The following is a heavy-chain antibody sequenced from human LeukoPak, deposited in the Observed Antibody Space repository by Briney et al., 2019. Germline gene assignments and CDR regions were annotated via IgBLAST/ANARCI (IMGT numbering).Heavy chain of an antibody. V-gene: IGHV1-69*06. Sequence: GASVKVSCKASGGTFSSYAISWARQAPGQGLEWMGGIIPIFGTANYAQKFQGRVTITADKSTSTAYMELSSLRSEDTAVYYCALRSMLWFGESGVWFDPWGQGTLVTVSS. CDR1: GGTFSSYA. J-gene: IGHJ5*02. D-gene: IGHD3-10*01. CDR2: IIPIFGTA. CDR3: ALRSMLWFGESGVWFDP.